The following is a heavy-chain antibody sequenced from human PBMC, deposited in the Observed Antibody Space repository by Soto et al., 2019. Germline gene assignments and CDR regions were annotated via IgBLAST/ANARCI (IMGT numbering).Heavy chain of an antibody. CDR2: ISGSGGST. CDR1: GFTFSSYE. Sequence: GGSLRLSCAASGFTFSSYEMNWVRQAPGKGLEWVSAISGSGGSTYYADSVKGRFTISRDNSKNTLYLQINSLRAEDTTVYYCAKPGGFGELVRYFDYWGQGSLVTVSS. CDR3: AKPGGFGELVRYFDY. J-gene: IGHJ4*02. D-gene: IGHD3-10*01. V-gene: IGHV3-23*01.